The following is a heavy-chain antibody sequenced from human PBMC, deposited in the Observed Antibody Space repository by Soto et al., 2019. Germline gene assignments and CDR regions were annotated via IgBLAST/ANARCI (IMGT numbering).Heavy chain of an antibody. V-gene: IGHV3-23*01. CDR1: GFTFTNYA. Sequence: GGSLRLSCAASGFTFTNYALHWVRQAPGKGLEWVSSISGGGTGTYSADAVKGRFTISSDKSRNTVYLQMHSLRPEDTAVYYCTRDRYGGSRYYFDSWGQGTLVTVSS. CDR2: ISGGGTGT. J-gene: IGHJ4*02. D-gene: IGHD1-26*01. CDR3: TRDRYGGSRYYFDS.